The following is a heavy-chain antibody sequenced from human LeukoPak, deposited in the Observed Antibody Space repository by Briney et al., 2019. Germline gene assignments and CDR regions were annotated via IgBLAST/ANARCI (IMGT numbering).Heavy chain of an antibody. CDR2: ISAYNGNT. CDR1: GYTFTSYG. D-gene: IGHD3-22*01. V-gene: IGHV1-18*01. J-gene: IGHJ4*02. Sequence: GASVKVSCKASGYTFTSYGISWVRQAPGQGLEWMGWISAYNGNTNYAQKLQGRVTMTTDTSTSTAYMELRSLRSDDTAVYYCARTRGYDSSGYWHYWGQGTLVTVSS. CDR3: ARTRGYDSSGYWHY.